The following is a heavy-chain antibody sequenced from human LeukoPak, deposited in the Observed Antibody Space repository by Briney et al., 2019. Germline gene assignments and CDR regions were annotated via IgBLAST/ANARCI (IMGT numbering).Heavy chain of an antibody. V-gene: IGHV3-21*01. CDR2: ISSSSSYI. Sequence: GGSLRLSCAASGFTFSSYSMNWVRQAPGKGLEWVSSISSSSSYIYYADSVKGRFTISRDNAKNSLYLQMNSLRAEDTAVYYCARELSDYDFWSGSLYYFDYWGQGTLVTVSS. CDR1: GFTFSSYS. J-gene: IGHJ4*02. CDR3: ARELSDYDFWSGSLYYFDY. D-gene: IGHD3-3*01.